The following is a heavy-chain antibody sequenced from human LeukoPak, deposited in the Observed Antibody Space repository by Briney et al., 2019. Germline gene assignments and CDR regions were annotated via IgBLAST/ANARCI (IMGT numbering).Heavy chain of an antibody. CDR1: GYTFTSYG. CDR2: ISAYNGNT. J-gene: IGHJ6*02. CDR3: ARVSSSWYGQRTYYYYGMDV. D-gene: IGHD6-13*01. V-gene: IGHV1-18*01. Sequence: ASVTVSCTASGYTFTSYGISWVRQAPGQGLEWMGWISAYNGNTNYAQKLQGRVTMTTDTSTSTAYMELRSLGSDDTAVYYCARVSSSWYGQRTYYYYGMDVWGQGTTVTVSS.